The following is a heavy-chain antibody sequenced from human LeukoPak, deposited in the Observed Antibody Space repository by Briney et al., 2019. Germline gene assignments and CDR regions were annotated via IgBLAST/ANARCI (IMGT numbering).Heavy chain of an antibody. D-gene: IGHD3-22*01. J-gene: IGHJ3*02. CDR2: MNPNSGNT. Sequence: ASVKVSCKASGGTFSSYDINWVRQATGQGLEWMGWMNPNSGNTGYAQKFQGRVTITRNTSISTAYMELSSLRSEDTAVYYCASRYYDSSGYSLGDAFDIWGQGTMVTVSS. V-gene: IGHV1-8*03. CDR3: ASRYYDSSGYSLGDAFDI. CDR1: GGTFSSYD.